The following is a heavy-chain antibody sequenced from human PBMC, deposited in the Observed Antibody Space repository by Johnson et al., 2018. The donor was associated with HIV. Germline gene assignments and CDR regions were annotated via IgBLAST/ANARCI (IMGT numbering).Heavy chain of an antibody. CDR2: IYSGGST. V-gene: IGHV3-53*01. CDR3: ARDPLTLTTTLDAFDL. CDR1: GFTVSSNY. J-gene: IGHJ3*01. Sequence: VQLVESGGGLIQPGGSLRLSCAASGFTVSSNYINWVRQAPGKGLEWVSVIYSGGSTFYADSVKGRFTISRDSSQNTLYLQMNNLRAEDTAVYYCARDPLTLTTTLDAFDLWGQGTMVTVSS. D-gene: IGHD4-17*01.